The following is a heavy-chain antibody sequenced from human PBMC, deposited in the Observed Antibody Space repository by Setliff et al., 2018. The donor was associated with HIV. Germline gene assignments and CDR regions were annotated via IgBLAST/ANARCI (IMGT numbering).Heavy chain of an antibody. V-gene: IGHV3-48*04. CDR3: VRGTGGLDS. J-gene: IGHJ4*02. D-gene: IGHD1-1*01. CDR2: ISSSSSSI. CDR1: GDSISSYY. Sequence: PSETLSLTCTVSGDSISSYYWSWIRQPPGKGLEWVSYISSSSSSIYHADSVKGRFTISRDNTKNTVFLQMNNLRAEDSGVYYCVRGTGGLDSWGQGTLVTVSS.